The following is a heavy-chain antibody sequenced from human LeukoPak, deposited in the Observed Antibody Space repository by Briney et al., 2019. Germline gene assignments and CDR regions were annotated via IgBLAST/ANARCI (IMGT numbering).Heavy chain of an antibody. V-gene: IGHV3-11*01. CDR2: ISSSGSTI. J-gene: IGHJ4*02. CDR1: GFTFSDYY. CDR3: ARKRYNKGITPRYFDH. Sequence: GGSLRLSCAASGFTFSDYYMSWIRQAPGKGLEWVSYISSSGSTIYYADSVKGRFTISRDNAKNSLYLQMNSLRAEDTAVYYCARKRYNKGITPRYFDHWGQGTLVTVSS. D-gene: IGHD1-1*01.